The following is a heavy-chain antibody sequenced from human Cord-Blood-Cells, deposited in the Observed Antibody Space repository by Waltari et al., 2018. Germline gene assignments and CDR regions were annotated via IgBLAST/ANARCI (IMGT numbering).Heavy chain of an antibody. Sequence: QVQLQESGPGLVKPSETLSLTCTVSGGSISSYYWSWIRQPAGKGLEWIGRIYTSGSTNYNPSLKSRVTMSVDTSKNQFSLKLSSVTAADTAVYYCARERTADYGDYGDYYYYYMDVWGKGTTVTVSS. V-gene: IGHV4-4*07. J-gene: IGHJ6*03. CDR1: GGSISSYY. CDR2: IYTSGST. CDR3: ARERTADYGDYGDYYYYYMDV. D-gene: IGHD4-17*01.